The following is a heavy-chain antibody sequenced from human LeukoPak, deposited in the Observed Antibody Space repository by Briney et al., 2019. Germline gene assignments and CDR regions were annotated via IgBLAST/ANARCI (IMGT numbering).Heavy chain of an antibody. D-gene: IGHD2-15*01. CDR1: GGSLSSGSYY. Sequence: SETLSLTCTVSGGSLSSGSYYWSWIRQPPGKGLEWIGYIYYSGSTNYNPSLKSRVTISVDTSKNQFSLKLSSVTAADTAVYYCARAGYCSGGSCYDGMDVWGQGTTVTVSS. CDR2: IYYSGST. J-gene: IGHJ6*02. V-gene: IGHV4-61*01. CDR3: ARAGYCSGGSCYDGMDV.